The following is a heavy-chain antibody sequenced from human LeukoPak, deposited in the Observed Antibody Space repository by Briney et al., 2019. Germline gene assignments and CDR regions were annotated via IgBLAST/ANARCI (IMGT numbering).Heavy chain of an antibody. D-gene: IGHD3-10*01. CDR1: GASISNNNW. V-gene: IGHV4-4*02. CDR2: IFHAGST. J-gene: IGHJ1*01. Sequence: PSETLSLTCSVSGASISNNNWWNWMRQPPGKGLEWIGDIFHAGSTNCNPSLKSRVTISLDKSKNQFSLTLTSVTAADTAVYYCAVLEGYYSGSGTYHWGQGILVTVSS. CDR3: AVLEGYYSGSGTYH.